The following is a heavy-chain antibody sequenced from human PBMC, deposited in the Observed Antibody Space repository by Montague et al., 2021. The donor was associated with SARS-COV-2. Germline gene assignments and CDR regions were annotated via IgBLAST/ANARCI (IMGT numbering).Heavy chain of an antibody. CDR3: ARTSRGSRYFYGVDV. J-gene: IGHJ6*02. D-gene: IGHD3-10*01. CDR1: GDSIGSSSYY. CDR2: IFRSGAT. Sequence: SETLSLTCTVSGDSIGSSSYYWSWIRQPPGMGLEWIGYIFRSGATNYNPPLKSRVIISLDTSKSQFSLRLSSVTAADTAIYYCARTSRGSRYFYGVDVWGQGTTVTVSS. V-gene: IGHV4-61*01.